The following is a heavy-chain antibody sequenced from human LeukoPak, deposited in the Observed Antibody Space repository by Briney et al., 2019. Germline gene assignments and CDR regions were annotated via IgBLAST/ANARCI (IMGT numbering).Heavy chain of an antibody. Sequence: GGSLRLSCAASGFTFSSYGMHWVRQAPGKGLEWVAVIWYDGSNKYYADSVKGRFTISRDNSKNTLYLQMNSLRAEDTAVHYCATMGRGLSGYSGYDIDYWGQGTLVTVSS. CDR3: ATMGRGLSGYSGYDIDY. V-gene: IGHV3-33*01. CDR2: IWYDGSNK. CDR1: GFTFSSYG. D-gene: IGHD5-12*01. J-gene: IGHJ4*02.